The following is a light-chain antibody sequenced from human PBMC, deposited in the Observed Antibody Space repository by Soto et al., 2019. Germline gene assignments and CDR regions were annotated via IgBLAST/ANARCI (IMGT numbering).Light chain of an antibody. Sequence: QSVLTQPPSASGTPGQRVNISCSGSSSNIGSNYVYWYQQFPGTAPQLLVFRNDPRPSGVPDRFTCSKSGTSASLAISGRRSEDEADYYCGTWDDSLSGHWVFGGGTKLTVL. CDR1: SSNIGSNY. J-gene: IGLJ3*02. CDR2: RND. V-gene: IGLV1-47*01. CDR3: GTWDDSLSGHWV.